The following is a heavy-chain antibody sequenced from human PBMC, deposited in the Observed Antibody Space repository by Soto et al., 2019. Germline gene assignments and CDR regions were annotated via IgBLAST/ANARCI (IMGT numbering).Heavy chain of an antibody. CDR3: TRDQGGSYDSGFDP. J-gene: IGHJ5*02. V-gene: IGHV3-21*06. CDR1: FTFSMYS. Sequence: EVQVVESGGGLVNPGGSLRLSCSFTFSMYSMNWVRQAPGKGLEWVASNSSGGIYIKYADSVKGRFTITRDNAKNSVSLQMNSLKVEDTALYYCTRDQGGSYDSGFDPWGQGTQVIVSS. CDR2: NSSGGIYI. D-gene: IGHD1-26*01.